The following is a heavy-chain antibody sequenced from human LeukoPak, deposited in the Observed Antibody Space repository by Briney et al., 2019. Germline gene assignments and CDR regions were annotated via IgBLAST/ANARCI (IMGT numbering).Heavy chain of an antibody. CDR2: LRGNDET. Sequence: GGSLRLSCAASGISFRNYAMSWVRQAPARGPEWVSSLRGNDETFYADSVKGRFTLSRDDSRNTVYLQLNNLRVEDTAIYYCARASWVSDPDAVRWGQGTQVAVSS. CDR3: ARASWVSDPDAVR. D-gene: IGHD3-10*01. V-gene: IGHV3-23*01. J-gene: IGHJ4*02. CDR1: GISFRNYA.